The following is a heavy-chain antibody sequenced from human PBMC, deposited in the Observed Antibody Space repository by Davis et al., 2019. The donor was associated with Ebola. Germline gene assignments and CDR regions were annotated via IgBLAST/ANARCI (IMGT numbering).Heavy chain of an antibody. D-gene: IGHD1-26*01. V-gene: IGHV3-7*03. CDR1: GFTFSNYW. Sequence: PGGSLRLSCAASGFTFSNYWMSWVRQAPGKGLEWVANMKEDGSEKYYVDSVKGRFTISRDNAKNSLYLQMNSLRAEDTAVYYCARDRRGATYRYGMDVWGQGTTVTVSS. CDR2: MKEDGSEK. J-gene: IGHJ6*02. CDR3: ARDRRGATYRYGMDV.